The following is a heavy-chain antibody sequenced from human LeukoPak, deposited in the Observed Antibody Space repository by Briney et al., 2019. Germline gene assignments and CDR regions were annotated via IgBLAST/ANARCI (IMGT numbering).Heavy chain of an antibody. CDR1: GFTFSSCA. J-gene: IGHJ4*02. CDR2: IGASGART. CDR3: AVRAYYSGSGSYYNPFDY. Sequence: GGSLRLSCAASGFTFSSCAMTWVRQAPGKGLEWVSGIGASGARTYYADSVKSRFTISRDNSENTLFLQMNSLRAEDTAVYYCAVRAYYSGSGSYYNPFDYWGQGTLVTVSS. D-gene: IGHD3-10*01. V-gene: IGHV3-23*01.